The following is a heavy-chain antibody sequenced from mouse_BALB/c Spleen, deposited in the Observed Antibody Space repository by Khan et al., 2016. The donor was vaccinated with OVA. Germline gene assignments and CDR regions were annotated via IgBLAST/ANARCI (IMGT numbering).Heavy chain of an antibody. J-gene: IGHJ2*01. Sequence: EVHLVESGGGLVQPGGSLRLSCATSGFTFTDYYMTWVRQPPGEALEWLGFIANKADGYRTEYSASVKGRFTFSRDTSQNILYLQMTTLRAEDSATYYCARDQVGSYFDYWGQGTTLTVSS. V-gene: IGHV7-3*02. CDR1: GFTFTDYY. CDR3: ARDQVGSYFDY. D-gene: IGHD4-1*02. CDR2: IANKADGYRT.